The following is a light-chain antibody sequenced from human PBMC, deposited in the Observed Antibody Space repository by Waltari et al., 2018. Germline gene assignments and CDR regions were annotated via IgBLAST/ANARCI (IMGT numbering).Light chain of an antibody. CDR1: QDISNF. CDR3: QGSYSLPLT. V-gene: IGKV1-39*01. J-gene: IGKJ4*01. Sequence: DIQMTQSPSSLSASVGDRVTITCRASQDISNFLNWYQQKPGKAPKVLIYDASTLQSGVPKRFRGRGSGAEFHLMISSLQPEGFATYYWQGSYSLPLTCGGGTKVEIK. CDR2: DAS.